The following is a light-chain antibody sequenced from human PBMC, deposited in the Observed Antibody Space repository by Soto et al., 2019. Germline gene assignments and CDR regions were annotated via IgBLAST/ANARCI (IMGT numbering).Light chain of an antibody. CDR1: QSLLHSNGNSY. V-gene: IGKV2-28*01. CDR2: LAS. CDR3: MQARQTPVT. Sequence: EIVMTQSPLSLSVTPGESASISCRTSQSLLHSNGNSYFDWYLQKPGQSPQLLIYLASNRASGGPDRFSGSGSGTDFTLKISRVEAEDVGLYYCMQARQTPVTFGQGTRLEIK. J-gene: IGKJ5*01.